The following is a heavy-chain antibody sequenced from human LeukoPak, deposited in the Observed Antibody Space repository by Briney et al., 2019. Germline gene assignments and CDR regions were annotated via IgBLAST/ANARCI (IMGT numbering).Heavy chain of an antibody. CDR1: GFTFSNSG. CDR3: AREISMFVNAFDL. Sequence: QSGGSLRLSCAASGFTFSNSGMHWVRQAPGKGLEWVAVIWYDGSNESYADAVKGRFIISRDNSKNTVHLQMNSLRVEDTSVYYCAREISMFVNAFDLWGQGTLVAVSS. CDR2: IWYDGSNE. V-gene: IGHV3-33*01. D-gene: IGHD3-10*02. J-gene: IGHJ3*01.